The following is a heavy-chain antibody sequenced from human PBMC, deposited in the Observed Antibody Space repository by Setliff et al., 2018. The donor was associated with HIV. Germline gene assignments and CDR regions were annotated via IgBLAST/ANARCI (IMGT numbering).Heavy chain of an antibody. Sequence: PSETLSLSCAGSGFTLSSNWMHWVRQAPGEGLVWVSRINEDGKTTNYADSVKGRFTLSRDNTKNTVYLQMNSLRAEDTAVYFCAKDVMQGGWGSLSYFDSWGQGTLVTVSS. CDR1: GFTLSSNW. J-gene: IGHJ4*02. D-gene: IGHD3-16*01. V-gene: IGHV3-74*01. CDR2: INEDGKTT. CDR3: AKDVMQGGWGSLSYFDS.